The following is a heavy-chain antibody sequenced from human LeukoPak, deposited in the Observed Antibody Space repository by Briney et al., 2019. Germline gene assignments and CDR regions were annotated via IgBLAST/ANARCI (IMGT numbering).Heavy chain of an antibody. J-gene: IGHJ3*02. CDR2: IYYSGST. V-gene: IGHV4-39*01. CDR3: AGQQLYTFDI. Sequence: SETLSLTCTVSGGSISSSSYYWGWIRQPPGKGLEWIGSIYYSGSTYYNPSLKSRVTISVDTSRNQVSLKLTSVTAADTAVYYCAGQQLYTFDIWGQGTMVTVSS. CDR1: GGSISSSSYY. D-gene: IGHD6-13*01.